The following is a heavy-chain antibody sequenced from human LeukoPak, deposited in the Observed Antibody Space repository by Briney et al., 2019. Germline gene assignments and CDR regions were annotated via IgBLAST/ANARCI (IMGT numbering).Heavy chain of an antibody. CDR2: ISGSDGYT. J-gene: IGHJ4*02. CDR3: AKDSYGDRDY. CDR1: GFTFSSYA. Sequence: PGGSLRLSCGASGFTFSSYAMSWIRQAPGKGLEWVSGISGSDGYTYYADSVKGRFTISRDNSKNALYLQMNSLRAEDTAVYYCAKDSYGDRDYWGQGTLVTVSS. D-gene: IGHD4-17*01. V-gene: IGHV3-23*01.